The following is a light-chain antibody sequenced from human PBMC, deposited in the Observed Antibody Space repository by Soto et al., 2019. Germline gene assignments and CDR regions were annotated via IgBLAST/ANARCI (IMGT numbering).Light chain of an antibody. J-gene: IGKJ1*01. V-gene: IGKV1-39*01. Sequence: IRMTQSPSSLSASVGDRVNITCRASQSMSSYLHWYQQTPGKAPKLLISAASNLQSGVPSRFSGSESGTEFTLTITSLQPEDFATYFCQQSYSIPWTFGQGTKVDI. CDR3: QQSYSIPWT. CDR1: QSMSSY. CDR2: AAS.